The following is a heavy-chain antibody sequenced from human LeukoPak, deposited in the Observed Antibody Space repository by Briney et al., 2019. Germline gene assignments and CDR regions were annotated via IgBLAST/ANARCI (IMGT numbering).Heavy chain of an antibody. CDR1: GGSFSGYY. D-gene: IGHD2-2*01. CDR2: INDSGST. CDR3: ARKPSIRGGFH. V-gene: IGHV4-34*01. J-gene: IGHJ4*02. Sequence: SETLSLTCAVYGGSFSGYYWSWIRQPPGKGLEWIGEINDSGSTNYNPSLKSRVTISVDTSKSQFSLKLSSVTAADTALYYCARKPSIRGGFHWGQGTLVTVSS.